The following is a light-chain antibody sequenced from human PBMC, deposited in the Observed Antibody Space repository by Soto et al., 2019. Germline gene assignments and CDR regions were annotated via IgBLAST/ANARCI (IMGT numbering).Light chain of an antibody. V-gene: IGKV3-15*01. CDR3: QQYNDWPRT. Sequence: MTQSPATLSVSPGETATLSCRASQRLNNYLAWYQLKPGRAPRLLIYGASNRATGIPSRFSGSGSGTTFTLTIRSLQPEDFAVYVGQQYNDWPRTFGQGTKLEIK. CDR2: GAS. J-gene: IGKJ2*01. CDR1: QRLNNY.